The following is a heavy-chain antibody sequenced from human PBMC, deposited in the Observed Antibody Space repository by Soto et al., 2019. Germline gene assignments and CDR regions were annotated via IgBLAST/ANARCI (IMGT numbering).Heavy chain of an antibody. CDR3: AKDGAIAAADYFFDY. D-gene: IGHD6-13*01. Sequence: QVQLVESGGGLVKPGGSLRLSCAASGFTFSNYAIHWVRQAPGKGLEWVAVIASDGKDKRYADSVKGRFTISRDNSKNTVYLQMNSLRGEDTAVYYCAKDGAIAAADYFFDYWGQGSLVTVSS. CDR2: IASDGKDK. J-gene: IGHJ4*02. CDR1: GFTFSNYA. V-gene: IGHV3-30*18.